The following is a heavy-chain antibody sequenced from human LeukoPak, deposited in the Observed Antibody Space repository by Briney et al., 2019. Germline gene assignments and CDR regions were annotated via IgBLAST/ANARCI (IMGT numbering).Heavy chain of an antibody. Sequence: GGSLRLSCVASGFTFSSHWMHWVRQAPGKGLVWVSHIKSDGSLTNYADSVKGRFTISRDNAKNTLYLQSNSLRPEDTAVYYCAKGTGAFGIWGQGTKDTVSS. CDR2: IKSDGSLT. D-gene: IGHD1-1*01. CDR1: GFTFSSHW. V-gene: IGHV3-74*01. CDR3: AKGTGAFGI. J-gene: IGHJ3*02.